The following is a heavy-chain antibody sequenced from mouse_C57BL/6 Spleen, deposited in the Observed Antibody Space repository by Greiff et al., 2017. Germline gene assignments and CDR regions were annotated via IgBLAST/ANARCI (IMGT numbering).Heavy chain of an antibody. V-gene: IGHV5-6*01. Sequence: EVQGVESGGDLVKPGGSLKLSCAASGFTFSSYGMSWVRQTPDKRLEWVATISSGGSYTYYPDSVKGRFTISRDNAKNTLYLQMSSLKSEDTAMYYCAREDYYDSSYYFDYWGQGTTLTVSS. J-gene: IGHJ2*01. CDR1: GFTFSSYG. CDR2: ISSGGSYT. D-gene: IGHD1-1*01. CDR3: AREDYYDSSYYFDY.